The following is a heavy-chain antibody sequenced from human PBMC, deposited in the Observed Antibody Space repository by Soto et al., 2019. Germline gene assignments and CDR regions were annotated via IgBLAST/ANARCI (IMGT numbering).Heavy chain of an antibody. CDR2: IYSGGST. Sequence: EVQLVESGGGLIQPGGSLRLSCAASGFTVSSNYMSWVRQAPGKGLEWVSVIYSGGSTYYADSVKGRFTISRDNSKNTLYLQKNSMRAEDTAVYYCATANLSSSWYWSEWGAFDIWGQRTMVTVSS. D-gene: IGHD6-13*01. J-gene: IGHJ3*02. CDR1: GFTVSSNY. CDR3: ATANLSSSWYWSEWGAFDI. V-gene: IGHV3-53*01.